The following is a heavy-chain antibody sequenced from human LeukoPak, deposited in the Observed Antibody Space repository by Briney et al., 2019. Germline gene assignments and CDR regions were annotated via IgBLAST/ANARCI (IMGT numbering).Heavy chain of an antibody. CDR2: ISYDGSNK. CDR1: GFTFSSYG. CDR3: ARSRSGNYFDY. J-gene: IGHJ4*02. D-gene: IGHD1-26*01. V-gene: IGHV3-30*03. Sequence: PGGSLRLSCAASGFTFSSYGMHWVRQAPGKGLEWVAVISYDGSNKYYADSVKGRFTISRDNAQNSLYLQMNGLRDEDTAVYHCARSRSGNYFDYWGQGTLVSVSS.